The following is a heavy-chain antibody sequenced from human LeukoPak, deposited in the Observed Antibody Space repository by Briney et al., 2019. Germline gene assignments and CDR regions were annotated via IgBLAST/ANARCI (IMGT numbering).Heavy chain of an antibody. D-gene: IGHD3-10*01. CDR1: GFTFSSYA. CDR3: AKDSFSGSYFDY. V-gene: IGHV3-23*01. Sequence: GESLKISCAASGFTFSSYAMSWVRQAPGKGLEWVSAISGSGGSTYYVDSVKGRFTISRDNSKNTLYLQMNSLRAADTAVYYCAKDSFSGSYFDYWGQGTLVTVSS. CDR2: ISGSGGST. J-gene: IGHJ4*02.